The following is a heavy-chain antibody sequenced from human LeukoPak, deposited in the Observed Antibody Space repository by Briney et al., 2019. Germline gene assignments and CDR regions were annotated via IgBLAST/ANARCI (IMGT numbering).Heavy chain of an antibody. V-gene: IGHV4-38-2*02. Sequence: SETLSLTCIVSNYSISSGSYWTWIRQPPGRGLEWIGEINHSGSTNYNPSLKSRVTISVDTSKNQFSLKLSSVTAADTAVYYCARALGGYCSGGSCYGGLWYYYYMDVWGKGTTVTVSS. CDR3: ARALGGYCSGGSCYGGLWYYYYMDV. D-gene: IGHD2-15*01. J-gene: IGHJ6*03. CDR1: NYSISSGSY. CDR2: INHSGST.